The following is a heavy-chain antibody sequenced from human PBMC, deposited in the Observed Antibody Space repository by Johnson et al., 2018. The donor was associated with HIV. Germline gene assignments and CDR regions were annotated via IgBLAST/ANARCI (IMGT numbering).Heavy chain of an antibody. CDR1: GFTFSSYA. J-gene: IGHJ3*02. Sequence: VQLVESGGGVVQPGRSLRLSCAASGFTFSSYAIHWVRQAPGEGLEWVAVISYDGSNKYYADSVKGRFTISRDNAKNTLYLQMNSRRAEDTAVYYCPRGSGSYSWDAFDIWGQGTMVTVSS. V-gene: IGHV3-30*04. CDR3: PRGSGSYSWDAFDI. D-gene: IGHD3-10*01. CDR2: ISYDGSNK.